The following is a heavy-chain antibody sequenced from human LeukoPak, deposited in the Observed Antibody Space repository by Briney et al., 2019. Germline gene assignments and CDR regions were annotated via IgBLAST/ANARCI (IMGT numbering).Heavy chain of an antibody. CDR1: GGSISSYY. V-gene: IGHV4-59*01. Sequence: SETLSLTCTVSGGSISSYYWSWIRQPPGKGLEWIGYIYYSGSTNYNPSLKSRVTISVDTSKNQFSLKLSSVTAADTAVYYCARGVLWFGDPYYFDYWGQGTLVTVSS. CDR2: IYYSGST. J-gene: IGHJ4*02. CDR3: ARGVLWFGDPYYFDY. D-gene: IGHD3-10*01.